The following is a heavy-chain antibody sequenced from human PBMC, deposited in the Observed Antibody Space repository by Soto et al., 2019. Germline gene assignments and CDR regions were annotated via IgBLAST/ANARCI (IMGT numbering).Heavy chain of an antibody. Sequence: QVQLVESGGGVVQPGRSLRLSCAASGFTFSSYGMHWVRQAPGKGLEWVAVISYDGSNKYYADSVKGRFTISRDNSKNTLYLQTNSLRAEDTAVYYCAKVYYYDSSGYRHWGQGTLVTVSS. CDR2: ISYDGSNK. V-gene: IGHV3-30*18. CDR1: GFTFSSYG. CDR3: AKVYYYDSSGYRH. D-gene: IGHD3-22*01. J-gene: IGHJ4*02.